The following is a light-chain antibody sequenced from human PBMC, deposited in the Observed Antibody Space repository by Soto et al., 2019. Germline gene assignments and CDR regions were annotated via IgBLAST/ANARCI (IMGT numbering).Light chain of an antibody. V-gene: IGLV2-8*01. CDR1: SSDVGGYNY. Sequence: QSALTQPPSASGSPGQSVTISCTGTSSDVGGYNYVSWYQQHPGKAPKLMIYEVSKRPSGVPDRFSGSKSGNTASLTVSGLQAEDEADYYCSSYAGSNAPVVFGGGTQL. CDR2: EVS. CDR3: SSYAGSNAPVV. J-gene: IGLJ2*01.